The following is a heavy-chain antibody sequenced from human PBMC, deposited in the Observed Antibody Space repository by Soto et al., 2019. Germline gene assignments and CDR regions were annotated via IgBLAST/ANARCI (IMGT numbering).Heavy chain of an antibody. CDR3: AHAYGGTSWPNDAFDV. Sequence: QITLKESGPTLVKPTQTLTLTCIFSGFSFSADGVGVGWIRQPPGKALEWLALIFWDDDARYSPSLKSRLTINKDTSKNKIILTMTNMDPVDTATYYCAHAYGGTSWPNDAFDVWGPGTVVTVSS. J-gene: IGHJ3*01. V-gene: IGHV2-5*02. CDR1: GFSFSADGVG. D-gene: IGHD2-21*01. CDR2: IFWDDDA.